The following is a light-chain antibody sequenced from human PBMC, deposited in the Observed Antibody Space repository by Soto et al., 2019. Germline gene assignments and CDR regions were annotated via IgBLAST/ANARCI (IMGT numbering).Light chain of an antibody. Sequence: QSALTKPAYVSGSRGQSITISCTGTSSNVGSYNFVSWYRQYPGKAPQLIIYEVSQRPSTFFNRFSGSKSGNTASLTISGLQSDDEADYYCCSYAGNNALVFGGGTKLTVL. CDR2: EVS. J-gene: IGLJ3*02. V-gene: IGLV2-23*02. CDR3: CSYAGNNALV. CDR1: SSNVGSYNF.